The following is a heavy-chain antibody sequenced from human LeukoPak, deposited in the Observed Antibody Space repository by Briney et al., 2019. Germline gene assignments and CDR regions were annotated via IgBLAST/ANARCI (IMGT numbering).Heavy chain of an antibody. Sequence: ASVKVSCKASGYTFTDYYMHWVRQAPGQGLEWMGWINPNSGGTNYAQKFQGRVTMTRNTSITTAYMELSSLRSEDTAVYYCARGSKHNILTGYYIGPYYMDVWGKGTTVTISS. J-gene: IGHJ6*03. V-gene: IGHV1-2*02. D-gene: IGHD3-9*01. CDR2: INPNSGGT. CDR3: ARGSKHNILTGYYIGPYYMDV. CDR1: GYTFTDYY.